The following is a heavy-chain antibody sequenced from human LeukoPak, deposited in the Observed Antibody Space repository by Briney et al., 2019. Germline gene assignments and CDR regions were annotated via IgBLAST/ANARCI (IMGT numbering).Heavy chain of an antibody. CDR2: ISGSGGST. V-gene: IGHV3-23*01. J-gene: IGHJ4*02. D-gene: IGHD2-2*01. CDR1: GFTFSSYA. Sequence: GGSLRLSCAASGFTFSSYAMSWVRQAPGKGLEWVSAISGSGGSTYYADSVKGRFTISRDNSKNTLYLQMNSLRAEDTAVYYCAREVFGRGRVAIPFDYWGQGTLVTVSS. CDR3: AREVFGRGRVAIPFDY.